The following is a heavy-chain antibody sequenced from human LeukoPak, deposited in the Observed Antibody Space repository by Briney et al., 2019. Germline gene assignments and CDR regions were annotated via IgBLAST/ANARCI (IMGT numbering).Heavy chain of an antibody. Sequence: GGSLRLSCAVSGFTVTVNYMSWVHQAPGKGLEWVSIIYKSGTISYADSVKGRFIISRDSSTNTLSLQMTSLRAEDTAVYYCAADFYTSYHLGYWGQGTLVTVSS. D-gene: IGHD3-16*01. J-gene: IGHJ4*02. CDR2: IYKSGTI. CDR3: AADFYTSYHLGY. CDR1: GFTVTVNY. V-gene: IGHV3-66*01.